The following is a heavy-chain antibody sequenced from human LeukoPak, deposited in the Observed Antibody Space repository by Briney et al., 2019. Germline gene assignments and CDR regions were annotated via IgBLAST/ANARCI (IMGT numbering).Heavy chain of an antibody. CDR2: IYYSGST. D-gene: IGHD3-10*01. CDR3: AGEVPDYYYYYYMDV. V-gene: IGHV4-59*01. Sequence: PSETLSLTCTVSGASISSYYWNWIRQPPGKGLEWIGCIYYSGSTNYNPSLKSRVTISVDTSKNQLSLKLSSVTAADTAVYYCAGEVPDYYYYYYMDVWGKGTTVTVSS. CDR1: GASISSYY. J-gene: IGHJ6*03.